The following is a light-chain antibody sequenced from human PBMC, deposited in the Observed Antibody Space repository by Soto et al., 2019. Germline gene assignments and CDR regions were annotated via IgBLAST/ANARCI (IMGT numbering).Light chain of an antibody. Sequence: EIVLTQSPATLSLSPGERATLSCWASQSVSSSYLAWYQQKPGLAPRLLIYDASRRATGIPDRFSGSGSGTYLTLTISRLEPEDFAVYYCQQYGSSPYTFGQGTKLEIK. CDR1: QSVSSSY. J-gene: IGKJ2*01. CDR2: DAS. V-gene: IGKV3D-20*01. CDR3: QQYGSSPYT.